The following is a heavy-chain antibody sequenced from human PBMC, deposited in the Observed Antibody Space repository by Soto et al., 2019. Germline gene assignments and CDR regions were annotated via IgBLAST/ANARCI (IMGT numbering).Heavy chain of an antibody. Sequence: GGSLRLSCAASGFTFSSYSMNWVRQAPGKGLEWVSSISSSSSYIYYADSVKGRFTISRDNAKNSLYLQMNSLRAEDTAGYYCARDSSGWPFDYWGQGTLVTVSS. J-gene: IGHJ4*02. D-gene: IGHD6-19*01. CDR2: ISSSSSYI. CDR3: ARDSSGWPFDY. CDR1: GFTFSSYS. V-gene: IGHV3-21*01.